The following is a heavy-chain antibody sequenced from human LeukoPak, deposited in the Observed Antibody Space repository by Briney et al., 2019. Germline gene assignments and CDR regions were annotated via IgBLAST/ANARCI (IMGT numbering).Heavy chain of an antibody. D-gene: IGHD6-19*01. CDR2: IHYSGNT. Sequence: ETLSLTCSVSGGSISSYYWSWIRQPPGKGLEWIGYIHYSGNTNYNPSLKSRVIISVDMSKNQISLKLSSVTAADTAVYYCACYSGGWYHYFQHWGQGALVTVSS. CDR3: ACYSGGWYHYFQH. J-gene: IGHJ1*01. CDR1: GGSISSYY. V-gene: IGHV4-59*01.